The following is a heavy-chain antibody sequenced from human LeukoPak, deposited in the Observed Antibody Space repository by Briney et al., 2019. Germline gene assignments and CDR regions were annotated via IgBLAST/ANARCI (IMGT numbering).Heavy chain of an antibody. CDR3: ARAQRGYSSGWY. J-gene: IGHJ4*02. D-gene: IGHD6-19*01. V-gene: IGHV4-61*02. Sequence: SQTLSLTCTVSGGSISSGSYYWSWIRQPAGKGLEWIGRIYTSGSTNYNPSLKSRVTISVDTSKNQFSLKLSSVTAADTAVYYCARAQRGYSSGWYWGQGTLVTVSS. CDR1: GGSISSGSYY. CDR2: IYTSGST.